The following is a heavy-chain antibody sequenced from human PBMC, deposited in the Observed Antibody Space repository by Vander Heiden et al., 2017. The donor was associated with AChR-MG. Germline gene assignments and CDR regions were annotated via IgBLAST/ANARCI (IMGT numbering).Heavy chain of an antibody. D-gene: IGHD4-17*01. J-gene: IGHJ4*02. V-gene: IGHV3-21*01. CDR2: ISSSSSYI. Sequence: EVQLVESGGGLVKPGGSLSLSCAASGFTFSSYSMNWVRQAPGKGLEWVSSISSSSSYIYYADSVKGRFTISRDNAKNSLYLQMNSLRAEDTAVYYCARDPEALTTVTPDYWGQGTLVTVSS. CDR1: GFTFSSYS. CDR3: ARDPEALTTVTPDY.